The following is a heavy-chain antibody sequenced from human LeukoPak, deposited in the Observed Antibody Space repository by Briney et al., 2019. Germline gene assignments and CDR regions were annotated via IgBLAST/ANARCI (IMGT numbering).Heavy chain of an antibody. V-gene: IGHV3-23*01. J-gene: IGHJ4*02. CDR3: AKRGYYYDSGGDYYFDY. CDR1: GFTFSSYS. CDR2: LSGNGGLT. Sequence: PGGSLRLSCAASGFTFSSYSMNWVRQAPGTGLEWVSALSGNGGLTYYADSVKGRFTISRDNSKNTLYLQMNSLRAEDTAVYYCAKRGYYYDSGGDYYFDYWGQGTLVTVSS. D-gene: IGHD3-22*01.